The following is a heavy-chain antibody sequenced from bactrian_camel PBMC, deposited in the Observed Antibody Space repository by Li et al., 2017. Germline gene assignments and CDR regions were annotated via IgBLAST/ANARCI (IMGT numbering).Heavy chain of an antibody. CDR2: INGANGRT. V-gene: IGHV3S40*01. CDR3: APKGARERACWAY. J-gene: IGHJ4*01. D-gene: IGHD1*01. Sequence: VQLVESGGGLVQPGGSLRFSCAASGFTFSDYVMSWVRQAPGKGLEWVSGINGANGRTYYADSVRGRFTISRDNAKNTVYLQMNSLKSEDTAVYYCAPKGARERACWAYWGRGTQVTVS. CDR1: GFTFSDYV.